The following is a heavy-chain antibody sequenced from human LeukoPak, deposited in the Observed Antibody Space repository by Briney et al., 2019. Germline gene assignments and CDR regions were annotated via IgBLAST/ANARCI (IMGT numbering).Heavy chain of an antibody. Sequence: SETLSLTCAVYGGSFSGYYWSWIRQPPGKGLEWIGEINHSGSTNYNPSLKSRVTISVDTSKNQFSLKLSSVTAADTAVYYCARDVVVPAAMRGYYYYGMDVWGKGTTVTGSS. CDR1: GGSFSGYY. D-gene: IGHD2-2*01. CDR3: ARDVVVPAAMRGYYYYGMDV. CDR2: INHSGST. V-gene: IGHV4-34*01. J-gene: IGHJ6*04.